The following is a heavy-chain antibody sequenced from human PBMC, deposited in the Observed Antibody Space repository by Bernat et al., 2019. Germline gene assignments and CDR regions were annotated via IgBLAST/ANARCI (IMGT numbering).Heavy chain of an antibody. V-gene: IGHV3-30*18. CDR2: ISYDGSNK. Sequence: QVQLVESGGGVVKPGRSLRLSCAASGFTFSSYGMHWVRQAPGKGLEWVAVISYDGSNKYYADSVKGRFTISRDNSKNTLYLQMNSLRAEDTAVYYCAKDIGAAVTLFDYWGQGTLVTVSS. D-gene: IGHD1-26*01. CDR1: GFTFSSYG. J-gene: IGHJ4*02. CDR3: AKDIGAAVTLFDY.